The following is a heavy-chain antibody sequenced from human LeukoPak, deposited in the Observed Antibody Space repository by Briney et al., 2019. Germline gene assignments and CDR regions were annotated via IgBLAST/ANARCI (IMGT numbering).Heavy chain of an antibody. CDR2: IYYSGST. CDR1: GGSISSGGYY. Sequence: RSSETLSLTCTVSGGSISSGGYYWSWIRQHPGKGLEWIGYIYYSGSTYYNPSLKSRVTISVDTSKNQFSLKLSSVTAADTAVYYCARDPPGDVGFDYWGQGTLVTVSS. CDR3: ARDPPGDVGFDY. V-gene: IGHV4-31*03. J-gene: IGHJ4*02.